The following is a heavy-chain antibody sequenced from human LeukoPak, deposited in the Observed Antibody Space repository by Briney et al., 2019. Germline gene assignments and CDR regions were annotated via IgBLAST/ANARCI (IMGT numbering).Heavy chain of an antibody. CDR3: ARQVEYCSSTSCLNWFDP. Sequence: GESLKISCKALGYSFTSFWIAWVGQMPGKGLDWMGIIYPGDSDTRYSPSFQGQVTISADKSISTAYLQWSSLKDSDTAMYYCARQVEYCSSTSCLNWFDPWGQGTLVTVSS. CDR1: GYSFTSFW. D-gene: IGHD2-2*01. V-gene: IGHV5-51*01. CDR2: IYPGDSDT. J-gene: IGHJ5*02.